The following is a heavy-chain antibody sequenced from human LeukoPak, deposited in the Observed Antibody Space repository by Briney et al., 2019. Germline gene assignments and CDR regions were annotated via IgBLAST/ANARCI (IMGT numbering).Heavy chain of an antibody. Sequence: ASVKVSCKASGYTFTSYYMHWVRQAPGQGLEWMGIINPSGGSTSYAQKLQGRVTMTRDTSTSTVYMELSSLRSEDTAVYYCARPYCSSTSCLTFDYWGQGTLVTVSS. CDR1: GYTFTSYY. J-gene: IGHJ4*02. D-gene: IGHD2-2*01. CDR2: INPSGGST. V-gene: IGHV1-46*01. CDR3: ARPYCSSTSCLTFDY.